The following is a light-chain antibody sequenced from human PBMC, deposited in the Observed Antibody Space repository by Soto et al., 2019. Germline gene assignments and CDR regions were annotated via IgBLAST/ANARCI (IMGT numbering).Light chain of an antibody. Sequence: DIQMTQSPSTLSASVGDRVTITCRASQSISAWLAWYQQRPGQAPKLLIYKASNLQNGGPSRFSGSGSGTEVSLTITSLQPDDFATYYCQQYNNYWTFGQGTKVENK. CDR3: QQYNNYWT. CDR2: KAS. CDR1: QSISAW. J-gene: IGKJ1*01. V-gene: IGKV1-5*03.